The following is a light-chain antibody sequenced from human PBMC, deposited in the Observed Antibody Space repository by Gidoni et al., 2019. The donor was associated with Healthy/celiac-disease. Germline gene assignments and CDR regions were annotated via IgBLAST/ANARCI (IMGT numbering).Light chain of an antibody. CDR1: QSVSSY. V-gene: IGKV3-11*01. CDR3: QQRRNWLT. CDR2: DAS. Sequence: EIVLTQSPATLSLSPGERATLSCRASQSVSSYLAWYQQKTGQAPRLLIYDASNRATGIPARFSGSGCGTDFTLTISSLEPEDFAVYYCQQRRNWLTFGGGTKVEIK. J-gene: IGKJ4*01.